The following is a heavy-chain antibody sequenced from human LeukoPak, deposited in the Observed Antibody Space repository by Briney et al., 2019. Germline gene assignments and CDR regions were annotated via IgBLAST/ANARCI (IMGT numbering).Heavy chain of an antibody. D-gene: IGHD3-10*02. J-gene: IGHJ4*02. CDR3: ARGRMFGEFPFYDY. Sequence: GASVKVSCKASGYTLTSYYMHWVRQAPGQGLEWMGIINPSGGSTSYAQKFQGRVTITADESTSTAYMELSSLRSEDTAVYYCARGRMFGEFPFYDYWGQGTLVTVSS. CDR1: GYTLTSYY. V-gene: IGHV1-46*01. CDR2: INPSGGST.